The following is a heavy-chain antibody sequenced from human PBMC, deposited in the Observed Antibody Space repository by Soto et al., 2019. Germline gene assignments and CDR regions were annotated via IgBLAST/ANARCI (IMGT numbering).Heavy chain of an antibody. CDR3: ARGGTFAYDTSGYSVY. J-gene: IGHJ4*02. CDR2: INPKSGGT. V-gene: IGHV1-2*02. Sequence: ASVKVSCKTSGYTFSAYYMHWVRQAPGQGLEWMGWINPKSGGTLYARKFQGRVTMTRDTSISTAYMELSRLRSDDTAVYYCARGGTFAYDTSGYSVYWGQGTLVTVSS. CDR1: GYTFSAYY. D-gene: IGHD3-22*01.